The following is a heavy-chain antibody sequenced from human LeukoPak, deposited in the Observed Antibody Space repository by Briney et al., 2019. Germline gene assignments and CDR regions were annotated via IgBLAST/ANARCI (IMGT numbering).Heavy chain of an antibody. D-gene: IGHD5-18*01. V-gene: IGHV3-30*04. Sequence: GGSLRLSCAASGFTFSSYAMHWVRQAPGKGLEWVAVISYGGSNKYYADSVKGRFTISRDNSKNTLYLQMNSLRAEDTAVYYCARDQDTAMVLYYYGMDVWGQGTTVTVSS. CDR2: ISYGGSNK. J-gene: IGHJ6*02. CDR3: ARDQDTAMVLYYYGMDV. CDR1: GFTFSSYA.